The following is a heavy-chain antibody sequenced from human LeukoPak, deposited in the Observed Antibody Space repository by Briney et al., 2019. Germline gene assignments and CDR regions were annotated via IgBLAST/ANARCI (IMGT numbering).Heavy chain of an antibody. J-gene: IGHJ4*02. CDR2: IYSDNT. Sequence: GSLRLSCTVSGFTVSSNSMSWVRQAPGKGLEWVSFIYSDNTHYSDSVKGRFTISRDNSKNTLYLQMNSLRAEDTAVYYCATWVPLITMIVGRGYPFDYWGQGTLVTVSS. V-gene: IGHV3-53*01. CDR1: GFTVSSNS. D-gene: IGHD3-22*01. CDR3: ATWVPLITMIVGRGYPFDY.